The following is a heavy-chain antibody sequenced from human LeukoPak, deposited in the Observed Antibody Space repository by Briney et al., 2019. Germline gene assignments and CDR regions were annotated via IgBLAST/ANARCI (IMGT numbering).Heavy chain of an antibody. V-gene: IGHV4-59*01. J-gene: IGHJ4*02. CDR3: ATGYSSTWYYFDY. CDR2: IYHSGST. CDR1: GDSISSYY. Sequence: SETLSLTCTVSGDSISSYYWSWIRQPPGKGLEWIGYIYHSGSTNYNPSLKSRVTISADTSKDQFSLKLASVTAADTAVYYCATGYSSTWYYFDYWGQGTLVTVTS. D-gene: IGHD6-13*01.